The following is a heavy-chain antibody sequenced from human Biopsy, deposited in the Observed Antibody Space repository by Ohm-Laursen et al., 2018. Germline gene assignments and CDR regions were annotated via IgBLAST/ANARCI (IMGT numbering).Heavy chain of an antibody. Sequence: SVKVSCKFSGGTFGNYAISWVRQAPGQGLEWMGGIITFFRTVNYAQKFQGRLSITADESTTTAYMELSSLRSEDTAIYYCAPQTPRDPAILTGVYHYDIAVWGQGTTVIVSS. CDR3: APQTPRDPAILTGVYHYDIAV. V-gene: IGHV1-69*13. CDR2: IITFFRTV. D-gene: IGHD3-9*01. CDR1: GGTFGNYA. J-gene: IGHJ6*02.